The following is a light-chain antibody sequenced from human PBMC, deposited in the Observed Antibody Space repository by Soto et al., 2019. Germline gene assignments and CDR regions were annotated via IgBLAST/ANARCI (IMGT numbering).Light chain of an antibody. CDR1: QDISNY. CDR3: QQYDSLPIP. Sequence: IQLTQSTSSLPASVGDRVTITCQASQDISNYLNWYQQKPGKAPELLINDASNLEMGVPSRFSGVGSGTDFTFTISSLQPEDIATYFCQQYDSLPIPFGQGTRLAIK. J-gene: IGKJ5*01. V-gene: IGKV1-33*01. CDR2: DAS.